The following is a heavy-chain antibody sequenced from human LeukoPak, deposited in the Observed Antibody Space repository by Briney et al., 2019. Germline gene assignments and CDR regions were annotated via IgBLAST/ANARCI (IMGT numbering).Heavy chain of an antibody. Sequence: GGSLRLSCAASRFTFSSYGMHWVRQAPGKGLEWVSFIHYDGSNKYYADSVKGRFTISRDNSKNTLYLQMNSLRAGDTAVYYCARGDKMTTWRRTYNCFDPWGQGTLVTVSS. J-gene: IGHJ5*02. CDR2: IHYDGSNK. V-gene: IGHV3-30*02. D-gene: IGHD5-24*01. CDR1: RFTFSSYG. CDR3: ARGDKMTTWRRTYNCFDP.